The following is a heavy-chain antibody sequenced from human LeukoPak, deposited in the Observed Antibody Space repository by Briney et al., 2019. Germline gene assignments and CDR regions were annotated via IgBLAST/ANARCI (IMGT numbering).Heavy chain of an antibody. V-gene: IGHV3-30-3*01. CDR2: ISSDGSNK. J-gene: IGHJ4*02. Sequence: GGSLRLSCAASGFSFSTFAMHWVRQAPGKGLEWVAVISSDGSNKYYADSVRGRFTISRDNSKNTLYLQMNSLRGEDTAVYYCARTYYYFDYWGQGTLVTVSS. CDR1: GFSFSTFA. D-gene: IGHD1-26*01. CDR3: ARTYYYFDY.